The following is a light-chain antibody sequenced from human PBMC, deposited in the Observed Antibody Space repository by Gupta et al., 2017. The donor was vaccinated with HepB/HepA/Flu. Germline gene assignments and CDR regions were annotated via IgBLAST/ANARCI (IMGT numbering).Light chain of an antibody. CDR2: CAS. Sequence: DIVLTPSPDSLVVSLGESATINCKSSQSVFYSSNNKNYLTWYQQKPRQPPKLLIYCASTRESGVPDRFSGSGSGTDFTLTISSLQAEDVALYYCQQYYSTPLTFGGGTKVEIK. CDR3: QQYYSTPLT. V-gene: IGKV4-1*01. CDR1: QSVFYSSNNKNY. J-gene: IGKJ4*01.